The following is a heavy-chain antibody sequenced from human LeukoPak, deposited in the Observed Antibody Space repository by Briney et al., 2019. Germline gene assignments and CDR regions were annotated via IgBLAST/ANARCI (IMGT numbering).Heavy chain of an antibody. V-gene: IGHV3-23*01. CDR1: GFTFSSYA. CDR3: AKSDPPMIVVVIPLPFDY. J-gene: IGHJ4*02. CDR2: ISGSGGST. Sequence: PGGSLRLSCAASGFTFSSYAMSWVRQAPGKGLEWVSAISGSGGSTYYADSVKGRFTISRDNSKNTLYLQMNSLRAEDTAVYYCAKSDPPMIVVVIPLPFDYWGQGTLVTVSS. D-gene: IGHD3-22*01.